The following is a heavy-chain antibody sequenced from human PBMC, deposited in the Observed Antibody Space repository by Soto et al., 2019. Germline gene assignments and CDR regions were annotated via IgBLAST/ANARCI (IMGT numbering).Heavy chain of an antibody. D-gene: IGHD4-17*01. CDR1: GFPFSIYA. J-gene: IGHJ4*02. Sequence: GGSLRLSCAASGFPFSIYAMHLVRQSPGKGLEWVAFISYDGSNKYYADSVKGRFTISRDNSKNTLYLQMNSLRAEDTAVYYCARDLGEGLRGSQGIDYWGQGTRVTVSS. CDR2: ISYDGSNK. CDR3: ARDLGEGLRGSQGIDY. V-gene: IGHV3-30-3*01.